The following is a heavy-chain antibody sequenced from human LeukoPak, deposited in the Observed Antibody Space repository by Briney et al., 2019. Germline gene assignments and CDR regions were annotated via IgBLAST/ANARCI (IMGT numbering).Heavy chain of an antibody. V-gene: IGHV3-23*01. J-gene: IGHJ4*02. CDR2: ISGSGGST. D-gene: IGHD4-17*01. CDR1: GFTFSSYA. CDR3: AKEEPGDYVYLFDY. Sequence: TGGSLRLSCAASGFTFSSYAMSWVRQAPGKGLEWVSGISGSGGSTYYADSVKGRFTISRDISKNTLYLQMNSLRAEDTAVYYCAKEEPGDYVYLFDYWGQGTLVTVSS.